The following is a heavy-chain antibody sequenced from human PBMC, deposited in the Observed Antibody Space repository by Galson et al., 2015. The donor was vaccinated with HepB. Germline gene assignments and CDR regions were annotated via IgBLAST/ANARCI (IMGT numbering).Heavy chain of an antibody. V-gene: IGHV1-18*01. CDR2: ISVYNGNT. CDR3: ARGGRLGKLSSFDY. D-gene: IGHD3-16*02. J-gene: IGHJ4*02. CDR1: GYTFTGYD. Sequence: QSGAEVKKPGASVKVSCEASGYTFTGYDISWVRQAPGQGLEWMGWISVYNGNTNYAQKYQGRVTMTTDTSTNTAYMALRSLRSDDTAMYYCARGGRLGKLSSFDYWGQGTLVTVSS.